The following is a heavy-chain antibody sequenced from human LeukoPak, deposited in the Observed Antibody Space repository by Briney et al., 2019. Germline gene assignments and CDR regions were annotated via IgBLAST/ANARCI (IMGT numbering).Heavy chain of an antibody. CDR1: GFTVSSNY. D-gene: IGHD3-22*01. V-gene: IGHV3-53*01. J-gene: IGHJ4*02. CDR2: IYSGGST. Sequence: GGSLRLSCAASGFTVSSNYMSWVRQAPGEGLEWVSVIYSGGSTYYADSVKGRFTISRDNSKNTLYLQMNSLRAEDTAVYYCARDPGYDSSGYALGYWGQGTLVTVSS. CDR3: ARDPGYDSSGYALGY.